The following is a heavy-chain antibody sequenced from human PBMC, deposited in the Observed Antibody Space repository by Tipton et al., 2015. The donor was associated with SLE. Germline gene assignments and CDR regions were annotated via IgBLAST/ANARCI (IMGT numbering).Heavy chain of an antibody. J-gene: IGHJ6*02. V-gene: IGHV3-74*01. CDR1: GFTFSSYS. Sequence: SLRLSCAASGFTFSSYSMNWVRQAPGKGLVWVSRVSSDGSGTSYADSVQGRFTISRDNAKNTLFLQMNSLRAEDAAAYYCARSSENYGMDVWGQGTTVTVSS. CDR3: ARSSENYGMDV. CDR2: VSSDGSGT. D-gene: IGHD6-6*01.